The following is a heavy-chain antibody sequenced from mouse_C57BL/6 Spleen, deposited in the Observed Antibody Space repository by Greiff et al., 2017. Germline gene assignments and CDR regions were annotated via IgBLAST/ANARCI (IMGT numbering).Heavy chain of an antibody. J-gene: IGHJ2*01. Sequence: VQLQQSGPELVRPGASVTLSCTASGFNIKDDYMHWVKQRPEQGLEWIGWIDPENGATEYASKFQGKTTITADTSYNTSYLQLSSLTSEATAVYYCTTGDPGSSYYVFDYWGQGTTLTVSS. CDR2: IDPENGAT. D-gene: IGHD1-1*01. V-gene: IGHV14-4*01. CDR1: GFNIKDDY. CDR3: TTGDPGSSYYVFDY.